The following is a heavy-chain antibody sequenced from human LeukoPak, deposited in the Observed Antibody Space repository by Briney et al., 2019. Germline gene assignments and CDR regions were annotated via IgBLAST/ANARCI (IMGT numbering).Heavy chain of an antibody. J-gene: IGHJ4*02. D-gene: IGHD3-22*01. CDR1: GGSISSYY. Sequence: SETPSLTCTVSGGSISSYYWSWIRQPPGKGLEWIGYIYYSGSTYYNPSLKSRVTISVDTSKNQFSLKLSSVTAADTAVYYCARDLAGYYDSSGFYFDYWGQGTLVTVSS. CDR2: IYYSGST. CDR3: ARDLAGYYDSSGFYFDY. V-gene: IGHV4-30-4*01.